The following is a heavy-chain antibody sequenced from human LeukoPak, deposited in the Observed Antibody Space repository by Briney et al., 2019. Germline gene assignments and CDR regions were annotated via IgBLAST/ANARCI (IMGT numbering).Heavy chain of an antibody. J-gene: IGHJ4*02. CDR1: RGSTSSSSYS. V-gene: IGHV4-39*01. Sequence: PSETLSLTCTVSRGSTSSSSYSWGWIRQPPGKGLEWLGCIYYSGSTFYTPPLKSRVTISVDTSKNQYSLKWSAVTAADTAVYYCARQGSGRSSDYWGQGTLVTVSS. CDR3: ARQGSGRSSDY. CDR2: IYYSGST. D-gene: IGHD1-26*01.